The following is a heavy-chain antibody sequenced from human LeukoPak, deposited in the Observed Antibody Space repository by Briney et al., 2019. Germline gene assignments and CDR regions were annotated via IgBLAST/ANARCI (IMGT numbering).Heavy chain of an antibody. Sequence: GSLRLSCAASGFTFDDYGMSWVRQAPGKGLEWVSGINWNGGRTGYADSVKGRFTISRDNAKNSLYLQMNSLRAEDTAVYYCARDPIHSSSSSSYYYYYMDVWGKGTTVTVSS. V-gene: IGHV3-20*04. CDR1: GFTFDDYG. D-gene: IGHD6-6*01. J-gene: IGHJ6*03. CDR3: ARDPIHSSSSSSYYYYYMDV. CDR2: INWNGGRT.